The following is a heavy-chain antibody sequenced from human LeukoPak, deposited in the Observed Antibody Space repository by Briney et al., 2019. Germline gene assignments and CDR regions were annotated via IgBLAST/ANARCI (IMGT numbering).Heavy chain of an antibody. CDR1: GFTFSSYA. CDR3: ARTYSNYDAFDI. D-gene: IGHD4-11*01. CDR2: ISYDGSNK. V-gene: IGHV3-30-3*01. Sequence: GGSLRLSCAASGFTFSSYAMHWVRQAPGKGLEWVAVISYDGSNKYYADSVKGRFTISRDNSKNTQYLQMNSLRAEDTAVYYCARTYSNYDAFDIWGQGTMVTVSS. J-gene: IGHJ3*02.